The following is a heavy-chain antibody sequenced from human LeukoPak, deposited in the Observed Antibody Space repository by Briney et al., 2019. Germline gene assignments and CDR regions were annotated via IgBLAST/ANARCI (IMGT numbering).Heavy chain of an antibody. CDR2: ISYDGSNK. D-gene: IGHD6-13*01. V-gene: IGHV3-30*18. Sequence: GGSLRLSCAASGFTFSSYGMHWVRQAPGKGLEWVAVISYDGSNKYYADSVKGRFTISRDNSKNTLYLQMNSLRAEDTAVYYCAKDWGAGTGWYFDLWGRGTLVTVSS. J-gene: IGHJ2*01. CDR3: AKDWGAGTGWYFDL. CDR1: GFTFSSYG.